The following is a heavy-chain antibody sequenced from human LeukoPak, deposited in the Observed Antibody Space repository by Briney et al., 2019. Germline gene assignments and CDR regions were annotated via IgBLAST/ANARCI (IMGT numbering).Heavy chain of an antibody. J-gene: IGHJ6*03. CDR2: ISSSSSYI. V-gene: IGHV3-21*01. CDR3: AREDPSGYMDV. Sequence: GGSLRLPCAASGFTFSSYTMNWVRQAPGKGLEWVSSISSSSSYIYYADSVKGRFTISRDNAKKSLYLQMNSLRAEDTAVYYCAREDPSGYMDVWGKGTTVTVSS. CDR1: GFTFSSYT.